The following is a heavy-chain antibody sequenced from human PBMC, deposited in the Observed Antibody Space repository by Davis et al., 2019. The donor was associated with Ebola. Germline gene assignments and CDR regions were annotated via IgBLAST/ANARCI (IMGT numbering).Heavy chain of an antibody. Sequence: GESLKISCAASGFTFRSYSMNWVRQAPGKGLEWVSSISSSSSYIYYADSVKGRFTIPKDNAQNSLYLQMNSLRAEDTAVYYCARALGYCSGGSCLQDDAFDIWGQGTMVTVSS. V-gene: IGHV3-21*01. CDR3: ARALGYCSGGSCLQDDAFDI. CDR2: ISSSSSYI. D-gene: IGHD2-15*01. CDR1: GFTFRSYS. J-gene: IGHJ3*02.